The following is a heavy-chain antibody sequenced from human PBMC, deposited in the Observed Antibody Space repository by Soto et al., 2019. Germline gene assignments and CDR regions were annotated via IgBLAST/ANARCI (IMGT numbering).Heavy chain of an antibody. V-gene: IGHV1-2*02. Sequence: ASVKVSCKASGYTFTGYYVHWVRQAPGQGLEWMGWINPNSGGTNYAQKFQGRVTMTRDTSISTAYMELSRLRSDDTAVYYCARGPSQLITIFGVVDDRWGAFDIWGQGTMVTVSS. CDR2: INPNSGGT. CDR1: GYTFTGYY. J-gene: IGHJ3*02. D-gene: IGHD3-3*01. CDR3: ARGPSQLITIFGVVDDRWGAFDI.